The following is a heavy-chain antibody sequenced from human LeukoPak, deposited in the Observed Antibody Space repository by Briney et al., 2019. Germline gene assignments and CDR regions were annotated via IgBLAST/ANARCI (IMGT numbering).Heavy chain of an antibody. Sequence: PSETLSLTCTVSGGSISSYYWSWIRQPPGKGLEWIGYIYYSGSTNYNPSLKSRVTISVDTSKNQFSLKLSSVTAADTAVYYCARDVMVSPFDYWGQGNLVTVSS. CDR3: ARDVMVSPFDY. V-gene: IGHV4-59*01. CDR1: GGSISSYY. D-gene: IGHD3-10*01. CDR2: IYYSGST. J-gene: IGHJ4*02.